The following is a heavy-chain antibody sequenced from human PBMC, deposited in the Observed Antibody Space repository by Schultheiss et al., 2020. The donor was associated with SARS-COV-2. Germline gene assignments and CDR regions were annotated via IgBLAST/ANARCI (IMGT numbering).Heavy chain of an antibody. CDR3: AREPRGHNWFDP. V-gene: IGHV3-30*04. CDR1: EFTFSSYA. Sequence: GGSLRLSCAASEFTFSSYAMHWVRQAPGKGLEWVAVISYDGSNKYYADSVKGRFTISRDNSKNTLYLQMNSLRAEDTAVYYCAREPRGHNWFDPWGQGTLVTVSS. J-gene: IGHJ5*02. D-gene: IGHD3-10*01. CDR2: ISYDGSNK.